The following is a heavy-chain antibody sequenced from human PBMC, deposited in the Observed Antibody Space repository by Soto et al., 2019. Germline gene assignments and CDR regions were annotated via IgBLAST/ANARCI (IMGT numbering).Heavy chain of an antibody. V-gene: IGHV3-23*01. CDR2: FSGSGGST. Sequence: PGGSLRLSCAASGFTFSSYAMSWVRQAPGKGLEWVSAFSGSGGSTYYADSVKGRFTISRDNSKNTLYLQMNSLRAEDTAVYYCAKDTLGHYYDSSGYPDYYYGMDFWGQGTTVTVSS. CDR1: GFTFSSYA. J-gene: IGHJ6*02. CDR3: AKDTLGHYYDSSGYPDYYYGMDF. D-gene: IGHD3-22*01.